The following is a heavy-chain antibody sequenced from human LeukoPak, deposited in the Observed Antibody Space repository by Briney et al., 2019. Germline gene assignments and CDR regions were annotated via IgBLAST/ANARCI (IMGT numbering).Heavy chain of an antibody. CDR3: ARGRLSGTIGTTPGAFDI. D-gene: IGHD1-1*01. J-gene: IGHJ3*02. CDR2: INTNSYT. CDR1: GFTFNTYS. V-gene: IGHV3-21*01. Sequence: GGSLRLSCAASGFTFNTYSMNWVRQAPGKGLEWVSFINTNSYTDYADSVKGRFTISRDNAKNSLYLQMNSLRVEDTAVYYCARGRLSGTIGTTPGAFDIWGRGTMVTVSS.